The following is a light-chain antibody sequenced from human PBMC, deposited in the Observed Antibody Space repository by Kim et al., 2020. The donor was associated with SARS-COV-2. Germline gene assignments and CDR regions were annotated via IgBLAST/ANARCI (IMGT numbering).Light chain of an antibody. V-gene: IGKV3-11*01. CDR2: DAS. CDR1: QSFSGY. Sequence: LSPGERATLSCRASQSFSGYLAWYQHKPGQAPRLLIYDASNRATGIPARFSGSGSGTDFTLTISSLEPEDFAVYYCQQRSNWPLTFGGGTKVDIK. J-gene: IGKJ4*01. CDR3: QQRSNWPLT.